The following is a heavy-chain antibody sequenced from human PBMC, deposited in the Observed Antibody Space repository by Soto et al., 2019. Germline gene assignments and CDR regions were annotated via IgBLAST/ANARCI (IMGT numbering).Heavy chain of an antibody. V-gene: IGHV3-53*01. Sequence: GGSLRLSCAASGFTVSSNYMSWVRQAPGKGLEWVSVIYSGGSTYYADSVKGRFTISRDNSKNTLYLQMNSLRAEDTAVYYCARDRYSGWSDPWGQGTLVTVSS. J-gene: IGHJ5*02. CDR2: IYSGGST. CDR3: ARDRYSGWSDP. D-gene: IGHD3-16*02. CDR1: GFTVSSNY.